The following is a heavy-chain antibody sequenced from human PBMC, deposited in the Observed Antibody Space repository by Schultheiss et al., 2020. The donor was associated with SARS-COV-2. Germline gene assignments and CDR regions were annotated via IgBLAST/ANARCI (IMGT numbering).Heavy chain of an antibody. D-gene: IGHD3-22*01. CDR1: GFTFSSYG. J-gene: IGHJ6*02. Sequence: GESLKISCAASGFTFSSYGMHWVRQAPGKGLEWVAVIWYDGSNKYYADSVKGRFTISRDNSKNTLYLQMNSLRAEDTAVYYCARDTYYYDSSGYYYYYYGMDVWGQGTTVTVSS. V-gene: IGHV3-33*01. CDR2: IWYDGSNK. CDR3: ARDTYYYDSSGYYYYYYGMDV.